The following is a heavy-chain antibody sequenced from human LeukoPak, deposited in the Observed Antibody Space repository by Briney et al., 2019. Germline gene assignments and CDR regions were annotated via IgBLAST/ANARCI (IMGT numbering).Heavy chain of an antibody. J-gene: IGHJ4*02. CDR2: ISAYNGNT. D-gene: IGHD1-26*01. CDR1: GYTFTSYG. CDR3: ARDRREQRSDFDY. V-gene: IGHV1-18*01. Sequence: ASVKVSCKASGYTFTSYGISWVRQAPGQGLEWMGWISAYNGNTNYAEKLQGRVTMTTDTSTSTDYMELRSLRSDDTAVYYCARDRREQRSDFDYWGQGTLVTVSS.